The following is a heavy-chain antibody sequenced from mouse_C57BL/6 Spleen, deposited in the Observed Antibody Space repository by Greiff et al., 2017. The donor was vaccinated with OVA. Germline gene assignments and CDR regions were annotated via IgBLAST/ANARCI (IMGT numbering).Heavy chain of an antibody. V-gene: IGHV5-9-1*02. CDR1: GFTFSSYA. CDR2: ISSGGDYI. Sequence: EVQLVESGAGLVKPGGSLKLSCAASGFTFSSYAMSWVRQTPEKRLEWVAYISSGGDYIYYADTVKGRFTISRDNTMNTLYLQMSSLQSEDTDMYDRTRDGYDKYDAYWGQGTLVTVFA. D-gene: IGHD2-14*01. CDR3: TRDGYDKYDAY. J-gene: IGHJ3*01.